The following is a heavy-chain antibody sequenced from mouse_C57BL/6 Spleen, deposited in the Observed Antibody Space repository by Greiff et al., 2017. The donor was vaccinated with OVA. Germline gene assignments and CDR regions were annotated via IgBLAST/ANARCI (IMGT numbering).Heavy chain of an antibody. CDR3: ARRNPSQDWYFDV. CDR1: GYAFSSPW. CDR2: IYPGDGDT. J-gene: IGHJ1*03. Sequence: VQLQQSGPELVKPGASVKISCKASGYAFSSPWMNWVKQRPGKGLEWIGRIYPGDGDTNYNGKFKGKATLTADKSSSTAYMQLSSLTSEDSAVYFCARRNPSQDWYFDVWGTGTTVTVSS. V-gene: IGHV1-82*01.